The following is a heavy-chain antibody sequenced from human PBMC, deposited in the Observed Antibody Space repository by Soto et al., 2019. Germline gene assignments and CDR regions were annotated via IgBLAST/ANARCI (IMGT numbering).Heavy chain of an antibody. D-gene: IGHD2-8*02. Sequence: EVQLVESGGGLVQPGGSLRLSCAASGFISSNYWMHWVRQVPGKGLVWVSRIHSDGSSPNYEDSVKGRFTISRDNAKNTLNLQMNSLRAEDTAVYYGGRKDGSWCGERYYYHGMDVWGQGTTVTVSS. J-gene: IGHJ6*01. CDR3: GRKDGSWCGERYYYHGMDV. CDR2: IHSDGSSP. V-gene: IGHV3-74*01. CDR1: GFISSNYW.